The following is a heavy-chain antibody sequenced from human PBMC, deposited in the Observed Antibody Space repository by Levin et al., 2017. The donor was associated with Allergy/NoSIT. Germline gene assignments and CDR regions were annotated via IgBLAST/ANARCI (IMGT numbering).Heavy chain of an antibody. D-gene: IGHD4-11*01. V-gene: IGHV1-18*01. CDR3: ARDGEGYLWDDYSNYFYWFDP. J-gene: IGHJ5*02. CDR2: ISAYNGNT. CDR1: GYTFTSYG. Sequence: GESLKISCKASGYTFTSYGISWVRQAPGQGLEWMGWISAYNGNTNYAQKLQGRVTMTTDTSTSTAYMELRSLRSDDTAVYYCARDGEGYLWDDYSNYFYWFDPWGQGTLVTVSS.